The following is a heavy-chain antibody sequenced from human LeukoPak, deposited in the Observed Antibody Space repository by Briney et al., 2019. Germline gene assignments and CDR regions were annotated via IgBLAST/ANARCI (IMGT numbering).Heavy chain of an antibody. CDR2: ISGSGGST. V-gene: IGHV3-23*01. CDR1: GFTFSSYA. CDR3: AKDLKPRAAGPTYFDY. Sequence: QPGGSLRLSCAASGFTFSSYAMSWVRQAPGKGLEWVSAISGSGGSTYYADSVKGRFTISRDNSKNTLYLQMNSLRAEDTAVYYCAKDLKPRAAGPTYFDYWGQGTLVTVSS. D-gene: IGHD6-13*01. J-gene: IGHJ4*02.